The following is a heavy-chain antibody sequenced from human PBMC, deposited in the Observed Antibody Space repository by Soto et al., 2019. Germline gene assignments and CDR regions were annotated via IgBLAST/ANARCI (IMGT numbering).Heavy chain of an antibody. CDR3: AREGGSYYSAFDI. Sequence: QVQLVQSGAEVKKPGSSVKVSCKASGGTFSSYTISWVRRAAGQGLEWMGRIIPILGIANYAQKFQGRVTITADKTTSTAYMELSSLRSEDTDVYYCAREGGSYYSAFDIWGQGTMVTVSS. J-gene: IGHJ3*02. CDR1: GGTFSSYT. V-gene: IGHV1-69*08. CDR2: IIPILGIA. D-gene: IGHD1-26*01.